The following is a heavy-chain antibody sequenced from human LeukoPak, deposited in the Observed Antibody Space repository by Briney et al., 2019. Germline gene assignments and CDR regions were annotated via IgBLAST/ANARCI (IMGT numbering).Heavy chain of an antibody. CDR1: GGTFSSYA. D-gene: IGHD2-2*01. J-gene: IGHJ6*03. Sequence: GASVKVSCKASGGTFSSYAISWVRQAPGQGLEWMGGIIPIFGTANYAQKFQGRVTITADESTSTAYMELSSLRSEDTAVYYCAICGASCPPDYYYYYYMDVWGKGTTVTVSS. CDR2: IIPIFGTA. V-gene: IGHV1-69*13. CDR3: AICGASCPPDYYYYYYMDV.